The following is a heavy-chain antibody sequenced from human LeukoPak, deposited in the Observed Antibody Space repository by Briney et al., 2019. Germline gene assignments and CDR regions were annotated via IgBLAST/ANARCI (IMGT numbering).Heavy chain of an antibody. CDR2: IYYSGST. CDR1: GVSISSYY. V-gene: IGHV4-59*01. J-gene: IGHJ3*02. CDR3: ARSEWLVRDDAFDI. D-gene: IGHD6-19*01. Sequence: PSETLSLTCTVSGVSISSYYWSWIRQPPGKGLEWIGYIYYSGSTNYNPSLKSRVTISVDTSKNQFSLKLSSVTAADTAVYYCARSEWLVRDDAFDIWGQGTMVTVSS.